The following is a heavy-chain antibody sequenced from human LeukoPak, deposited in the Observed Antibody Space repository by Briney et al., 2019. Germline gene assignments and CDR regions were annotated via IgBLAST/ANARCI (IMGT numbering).Heavy chain of an antibody. V-gene: IGHV3-48*04. Sequence: GGSLRLSCAASGFDFRSYSMNWVRQAPGKGLEWVSYISSLSGTIDYADSVKGRFTISRDNAKNSLYLQMNSLRAEDTAVYYCARDKYSGSYPLDYWGQGTLVTVSS. CDR2: ISSLSGTI. CDR1: GFDFRSYS. J-gene: IGHJ4*02. D-gene: IGHD1-26*01. CDR3: ARDKYSGSYPLDY.